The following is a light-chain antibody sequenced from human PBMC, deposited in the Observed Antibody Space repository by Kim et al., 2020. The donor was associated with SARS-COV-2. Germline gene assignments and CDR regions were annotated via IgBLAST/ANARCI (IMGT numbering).Light chain of an antibody. V-gene: IGLV7-46*01. CDR3: LLSYSDSRV. CDR2: DTG. CDR1: PEPVPSGNF. J-gene: IGLJ2*01. Sequence: PGGTVTLPCDSSPEPVPSGNFPSWFQQKPGQAPRTLISDTGNRHSWTPARFSGSLLGGKAALTLSAAQPEDEADYYCLLSYSDSRVFGGGTQLTVL.